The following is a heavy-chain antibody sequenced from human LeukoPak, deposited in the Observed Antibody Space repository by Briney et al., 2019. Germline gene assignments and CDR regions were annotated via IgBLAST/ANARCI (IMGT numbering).Heavy chain of an antibody. CDR2: IKQDGSEK. CDR3: VGTWIQLWSFSY. Sequence: GGSLRLSCAASGFTFSSYWMSWVRQAPGKGLERVANIKQDGSEKYYVDSVKGRLTISRDNAKNSLYLQMNSLRAEDTAVYYCVGTWIQLWSFSYWGQGTLVTVSS. CDR1: GFTFSSYW. D-gene: IGHD5-18*01. V-gene: IGHV3-7*01. J-gene: IGHJ4*02.